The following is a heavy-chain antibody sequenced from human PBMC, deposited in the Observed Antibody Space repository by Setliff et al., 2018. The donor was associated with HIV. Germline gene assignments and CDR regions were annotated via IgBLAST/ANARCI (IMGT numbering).Heavy chain of an antibody. Sequence: GGSLRLSCAASGLTFSTHSMNWVRQAPGKGLEWVSYISGSSSPIYYADSVKGRFTTSRDNAKNSLYLQMNSLRAEDTAVYYCARGNFGAAIRLQAFDLWGRGTKVTVSS. CDR1: GLTFSTHS. J-gene: IGHJ3*01. CDR2: ISGSSSPI. V-gene: IGHV3-48*04. D-gene: IGHD3-3*01. CDR3: ARGNFGAAIRLQAFDL.